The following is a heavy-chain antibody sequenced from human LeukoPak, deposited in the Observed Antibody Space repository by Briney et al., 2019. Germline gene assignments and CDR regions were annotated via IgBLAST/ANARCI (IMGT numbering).Heavy chain of an antibody. D-gene: IGHD2-2*01. CDR1: GGSFSGYY. J-gene: IGHJ5*02. CDR2: INHSGST. Sequence: SETLSLTCAVYGGSFSGYYWSWIRQPPGKGLEWIGEINHSGSTNYNPSLKSRVTISVDTSKNQFSLKLSSVTAADTAVYYCAREWDIVVVTAARLGWFDPWGQGTLVTVSS. CDR3: AREWDIVVVTAARLGWFDP. V-gene: IGHV4-34*01.